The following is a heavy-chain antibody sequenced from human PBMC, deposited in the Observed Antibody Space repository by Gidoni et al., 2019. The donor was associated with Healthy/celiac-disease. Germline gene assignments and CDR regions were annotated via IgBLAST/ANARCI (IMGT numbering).Heavy chain of an antibody. Sequence: EVQLVESGGGLVKPGGSLRLSCAASGFTFSNAWMSWVRPAPGKGLEWVGRIKSKTDGGTTDYAAPVKGRFTISRDDSKNTLYLQMNSLKTEDTAVYYCTTAYYYDSSGYLYWGQGTLVTVSS. V-gene: IGHV3-15*01. J-gene: IGHJ4*02. CDR1: GFTFSNAW. CDR3: TTAYYYDSSGYLY. CDR2: IKSKTDGGTT. D-gene: IGHD3-22*01.